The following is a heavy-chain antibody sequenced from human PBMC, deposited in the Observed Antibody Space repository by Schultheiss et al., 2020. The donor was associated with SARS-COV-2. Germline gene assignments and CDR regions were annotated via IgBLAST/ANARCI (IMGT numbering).Heavy chain of an antibody. J-gene: IGHJ4*02. CDR1: GYIFTNYW. Sequence: GESLKISCKGSGYIFTNYWINWVRQMPGKGLEWMGIVYPGGSDTRYNPSFQGHVTTSADKSINTAYLQWSSLKASDTAMYYCARHSGTWYIDYWGQGTLVTVSS. V-gene: IGHV5-51*01. CDR3: ARHSGTWYIDY. D-gene: IGHD2-15*01. CDR2: VYPGGSDT.